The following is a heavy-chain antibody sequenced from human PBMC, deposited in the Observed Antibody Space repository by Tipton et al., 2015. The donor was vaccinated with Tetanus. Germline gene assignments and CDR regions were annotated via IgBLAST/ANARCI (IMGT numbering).Heavy chain of an antibody. Sequence: TLSLTCAVYGGSFSGYYLTWIRQSPGKGLEWIGSIYYTGSTYYNPSLQSRVTISVDTSKNQFSLELRSVTAADTAVYYCARQWQLVYFDSWGQGTRVTVSS. D-gene: IGHD6-6*01. CDR3: ARQWQLVYFDS. CDR1: GGSFSGYY. CDR2: IYYTGST. V-gene: IGHV4-34*01. J-gene: IGHJ4*02.